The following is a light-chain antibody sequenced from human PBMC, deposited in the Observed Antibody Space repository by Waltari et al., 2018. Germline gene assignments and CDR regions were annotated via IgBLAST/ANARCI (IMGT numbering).Light chain of an antibody. Sequence: DIVMTQFPVSLPVTPGEPASISCRSTQSLLHSDGYAYVDWYLQKPGQSPQLLIYLSFNRASGVPDRFSGSGSGTDFTLKISRVEAEDVVVYYCMQALQTPYTFGQGTKLEIK. CDR2: LSF. J-gene: IGKJ2*01. V-gene: IGKV2-28*01. CDR1: QSLLHSDGYAY. CDR3: MQALQTPYT.